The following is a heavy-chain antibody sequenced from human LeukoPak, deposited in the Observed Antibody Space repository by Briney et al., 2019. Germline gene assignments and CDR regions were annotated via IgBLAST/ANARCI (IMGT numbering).Heavy chain of an antibody. CDR3: ASIAGYSGYDLGFSFDY. V-gene: IGHV4-61*01. Sequence: PSETLSLTCTVSGGSISSDNYSWSWIRQPPGKGLEWIGYIYYSGSTNYNPSLKSRVTISVDTSKNQFSLKLSSVTAADTAVYYCASIAGYSGYDLGFSFDYWGQGTLVTVSS. CDR2: IYYSGST. D-gene: IGHD5-12*01. J-gene: IGHJ4*02. CDR1: GGSISSDNYS.